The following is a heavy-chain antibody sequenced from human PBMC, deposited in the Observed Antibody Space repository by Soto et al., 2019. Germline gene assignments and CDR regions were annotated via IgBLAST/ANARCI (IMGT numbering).Heavy chain of an antibody. CDR2: IYWNDDK. Sequence: ASGPTLVNPTQTLTLTWTFSGFSLSTSGVGVGWIRQPPGKALEWLALIYWNDDKRYSPSLKSRLTITKDTSKNQVVLTMTNMDPVDTATYYCAHRSSSWYYNWFDPWGQGTLVTVSS. V-gene: IGHV2-5*01. CDR1: GFSLSTSGVG. D-gene: IGHD6-13*01. CDR3: AHRSSSWYYNWFDP. J-gene: IGHJ5*02.